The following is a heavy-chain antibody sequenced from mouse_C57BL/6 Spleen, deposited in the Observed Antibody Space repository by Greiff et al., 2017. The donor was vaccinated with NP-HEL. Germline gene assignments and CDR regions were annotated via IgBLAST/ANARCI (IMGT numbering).Heavy chain of an antibody. J-gene: IGHJ2*01. CDR1: GYAFTNYL. CDR2: INPGSGGT. Sequence: QVQLKQSGAELVRPGTSVKVSCKASGYAFTNYLIEWVKQRPGQGLEWIGVINPGSGGTNYNEKFKGKATLTADKSSSTAYMQLSSLTSEDSAVYFCAREDYGSSPFDYWGQGTTLTVSS. V-gene: IGHV1-54*01. CDR3: AREDYGSSPFDY. D-gene: IGHD1-1*01.